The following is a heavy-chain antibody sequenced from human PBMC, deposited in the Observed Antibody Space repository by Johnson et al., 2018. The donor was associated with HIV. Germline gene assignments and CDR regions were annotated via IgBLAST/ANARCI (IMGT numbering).Heavy chain of an antibody. CDR2: ISYDGSNK. J-gene: IGHJ3*01. V-gene: IGHV3-30*04. D-gene: IGHD3-3*01. CDR3: ARAQHYDFWSGYYPIGGAAFDF. Sequence: QVKLVESGGGLIQPGRSLRLSCAASGFTFSSYAMHWVRQAPGKGLEWVAVISYDGSNKYYADSVKGRFTISRDNSKNTLYLQMNSLRVEDTAVYYCARAQHYDFWSGYYPIGGAAFDFWGQGQMVTVSS. CDR1: GFTFSSYA.